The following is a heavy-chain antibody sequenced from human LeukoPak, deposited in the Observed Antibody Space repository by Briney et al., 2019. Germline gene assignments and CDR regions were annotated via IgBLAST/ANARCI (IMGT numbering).Heavy chain of an antibody. CDR1: GHTFTGYY. D-gene: IGHD3-16*01. CDR2: INPNSGDT. J-gene: IGHJ4*02. CDR3: ATQRGSYLWGTDFDY. V-gene: IGHV1-2*02. Sequence: GASVKVPCKASGHTFTGYYMHWVRQAPGQGLEWMGWINPNSGDTKYAQKFQGRVTMTRDTSISTAYMELSRLRSDDTAVYYCATQRGSYLWGTDFDYWGQGTLVTVSS.